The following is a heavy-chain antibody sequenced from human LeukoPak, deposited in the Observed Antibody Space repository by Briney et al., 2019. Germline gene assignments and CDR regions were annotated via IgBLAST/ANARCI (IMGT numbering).Heavy chain of an antibody. V-gene: IGHV5-51*01. D-gene: IGHD3-3*01. J-gene: IGHJ4*02. CDR3: GRHGRLDDFWSGYYND. Sequence: GESLKISCKGSGYRFTSYWIGWVRQMPGKGLEWMGIIYPGDSDTRYSPSFQGQVTISADKSISTAYLQWSSLKASDTATYYCGRHGRLDDFWSGYYNDWGQGTLVTVSS. CDR1: GYRFTSYW. CDR2: IYPGDSDT.